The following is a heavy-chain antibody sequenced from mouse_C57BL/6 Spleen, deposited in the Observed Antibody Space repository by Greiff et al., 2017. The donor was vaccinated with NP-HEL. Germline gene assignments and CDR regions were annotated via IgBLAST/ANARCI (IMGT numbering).Heavy chain of an antibody. V-gene: IGHV1-63*01. J-gene: IGHJ4*01. CDR1: GYTFTNYW. D-gene: IGHD6-5*01. Sequence: QVQLQQSGAELVRPGTSVKMSCKASGYTFTNYWIGWAKQRPGHGLEWIGDIYPGGGYTNYNEKFKGKATLTADKSSSTAYMQFSSLTSEDSAIYYCARSEGAYASMDYWGQGTSVTVSS. CDR2: IYPGGGYT. CDR3: ARSEGAYASMDY.